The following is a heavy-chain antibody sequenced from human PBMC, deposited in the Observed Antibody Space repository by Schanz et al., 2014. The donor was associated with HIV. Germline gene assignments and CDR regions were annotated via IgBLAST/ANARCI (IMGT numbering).Heavy chain of an antibody. CDR1: GGTFDTYA. D-gene: IGHD3-22*01. Sequence: QVQLGQSGAEVKKPGSSVKVACKAPGGTFDTYAINWVRQAPGQGFEWMAIINPIGGSTSYAQRLQGRVTMTRDTSTSTVYMELSSLRSEDTAVYYCARGALYYYDSTGYYHLDYWGQGTLVTVSS. J-gene: IGHJ4*02. V-gene: IGHV1-46*02. CDR3: ARGALYYYDSTGYYHLDY. CDR2: INPIGGST.